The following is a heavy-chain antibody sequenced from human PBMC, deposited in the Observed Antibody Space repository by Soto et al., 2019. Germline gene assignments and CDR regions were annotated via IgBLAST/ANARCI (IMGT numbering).Heavy chain of an antibody. CDR1: GFTFSSYA. CDR3: AACIAAAGTFQEYYFDY. V-gene: IGHV3-23*01. D-gene: IGHD6-13*01. Sequence: GGSLRLSCAASGFTFSSYAMSWVRQAPGKGLEWVSAISGSGGSTYYADSVKGRFTISRDNSKNTLYLQMNSLRAEDTAVYYCAACIAAAGTFQEYYFDYWGQGTLVTVSS. CDR2: ISGSGGST. J-gene: IGHJ4*02.